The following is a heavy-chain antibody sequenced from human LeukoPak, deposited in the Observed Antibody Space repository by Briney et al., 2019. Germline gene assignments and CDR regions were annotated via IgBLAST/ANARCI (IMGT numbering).Heavy chain of an antibody. V-gene: IGHV3-23*01. CDR3: AKGDVVVVPELGYFDY. J-gene: IGHJ4*02. CDR2: ISGSGGST. CDR1: GFTFSSYA. D-gene: IGHD2-15*01. Sequence: GGSLRLSCAASGFTFSSYAMSWVRQAPGKGLEWVPAISGSGGSTYYADSVKGRFTISRDNSKNTLYLQMNSLRAEDTAVYYCAKGDVVVVPELGYFDYWGQGTLVTVSS.